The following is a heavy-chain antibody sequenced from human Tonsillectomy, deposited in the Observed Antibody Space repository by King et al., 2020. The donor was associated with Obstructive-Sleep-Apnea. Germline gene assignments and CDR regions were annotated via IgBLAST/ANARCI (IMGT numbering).Heavy chain of an antibody. CDR1: GGSISSYY. V-gene: IGHV4-59*08. CDR2: IYYSGST. CDR3: ARHAPTTAGETENWFDP. D-gene: IGHD4-17*01. Sequence: VQLQESGPGLVKPSETLSLTCTVSGGSISSYYWSWIRQPPGKGLEWIGYIYYSGSTNYNPSLKSRVTISIDTSKNQFSLKLSSVTAADTAVYYCARHAPTTAGETENWFDPWGQGTLVTVSS. J-gene: IGHJ5*02.